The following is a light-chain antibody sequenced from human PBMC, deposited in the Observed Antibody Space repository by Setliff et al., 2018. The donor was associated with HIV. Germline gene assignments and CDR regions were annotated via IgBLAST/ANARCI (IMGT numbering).Light chain of an antibody. J-gene: IGLJ1*01. CDR1: SSDVGGYNY. CDR3: SSYAISNTLP. CDR2: EVR. V-gene: IGLV2-14*01. Sequence: QSALAQPASVSGSPGQSITISCTGTSSDVGGYNYVSWYQQHPGKAPKLITYEVRNRPSGVSNRFSGSKSGNTASLTISGLQAEDEADYYCSSYAISNTLPFGTGTKVTVL.